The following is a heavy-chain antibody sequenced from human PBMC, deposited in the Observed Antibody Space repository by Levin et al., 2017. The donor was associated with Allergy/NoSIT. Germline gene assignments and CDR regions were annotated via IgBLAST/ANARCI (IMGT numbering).Heavy chain of an antibody. J-gene: IGHJ4*02. CDR1: GFTFSDYY. CDR3: ARRGYSSSWYFSAYYFDY. V-gene: IGHV3-11*01. CDR2: ISSSGSTI. Sequence: GGSLRLSCAASGFTFSDYYMSWIRQAPGKGLEWVSYISSSGSTIYYADSVKGRFTISRDNAKNSLYLQMNSLRAEDTAVYYCARRGYSSSWYFSAYYFDYWGQGTLVTVSS. D-gene: IGHD6-13*01.